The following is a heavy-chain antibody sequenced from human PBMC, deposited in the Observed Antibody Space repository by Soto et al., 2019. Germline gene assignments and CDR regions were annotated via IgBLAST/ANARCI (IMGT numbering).Heavy chain of an antibody. Sequence: ASVKVSCKASGYTFTSYAMHWVRQAPGQRLEWMGWINAGNGNTKYSQKFQGRVTITRDTSASTAYMELSSLRSEDTAIYYCARGLIYTSSWYFSDYWGQGTLVTVSS. CDR1: GYTFTSYA. D-gene: IGHD6-13*01. V-gene: IGHV1-3*01. J-gene: IGHJ4*02. CDR3: ARGLIYTSSWYFSDY. CDR2: INAGNGNT.